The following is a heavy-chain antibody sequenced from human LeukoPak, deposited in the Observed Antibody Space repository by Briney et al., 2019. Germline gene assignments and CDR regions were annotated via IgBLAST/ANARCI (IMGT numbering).Heavy chain of an antibody. V-gene: IGHV1-2*02. CDR1: GYTFTGYY. J-gene: IGHJ4*02. Sequence: ASVKVSCKASGYTFTGYYMHWVRQAPGQGLEWMGWINPNSGGTNYAQKFQGRVTMTRDTSISTAYMELGRLRSDDTAVYYCARASHSGWFKIFDYWGQGTLVTVSS. D-gene: IGHD6-19*01. CDR3: ARASHSGWFKIFDY. CDR2: INPNSGGT.